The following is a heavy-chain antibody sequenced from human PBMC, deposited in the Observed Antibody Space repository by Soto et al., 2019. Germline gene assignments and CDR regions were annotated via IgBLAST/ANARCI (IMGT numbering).Heavy chain of an antibody. CDR1: GFTFSTYP. CDR3: AKDMADTLRYFDWSLD. Sequence: GGSLRLSCAASGFTFSTYPMNWVRQAPGKGLEWVSTISDSGDNTYYADSVKGRFTISRDNSKNTLHLQMNSLRAEDTAVYYCAKDMADTLRYFDWSLDWGQGTLVTVS. V-gene: IGHV3-23*01. CDR2: ISDSGDNT. J-gene: IGHJ4*02. D-gene: IGHD3-9*01.